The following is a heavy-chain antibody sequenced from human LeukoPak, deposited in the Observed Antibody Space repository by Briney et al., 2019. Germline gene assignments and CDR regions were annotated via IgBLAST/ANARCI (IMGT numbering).Heavy chain of an antibody. CDR3: ARWTAQDQTSDHTRGFDY. V-gene: IGHV1-46*01. CDR1: GYTFTSYY. D-gene: IGHD2-2*01. CDR2: INPSGGST. J-gene: IGHJ4*02. Sequence: ASVKVSCKASGYTFTSYYMHWVRQAPGQGLEWMGIINPSGGSTSYAQKFQGRVTMTRDTSTGTVYVELSSLRSEDTAVYYCARWTAQDQTSDHTRGFDYWGQGTLVTVSS.